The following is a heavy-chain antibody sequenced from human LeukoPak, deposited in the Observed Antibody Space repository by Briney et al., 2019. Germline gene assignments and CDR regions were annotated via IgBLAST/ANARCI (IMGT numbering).Heavy chain of an antibody. CDR1: GGSISSYY. CDR2: IYYSGST. J-gene: IGHJ6*02. V-gene: IGHV4-59*01. Sequence: SETLSLTCTVSGGSISSYYWSWIRQPPGKGLEWIGYIYYSGSTNYNPSLKSRVTISVDTSKNQFSLKLSSVTAADTAVYYCARAYYDILTGYYSPVGTDVWGQGTTVTVSS. CDR3: ARAYYDILTGYYSPVGTDV. D-gene: IGHD3-9*01.